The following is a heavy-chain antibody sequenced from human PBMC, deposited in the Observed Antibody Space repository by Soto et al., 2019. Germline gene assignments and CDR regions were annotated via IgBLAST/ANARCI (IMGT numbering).Heavy chain of an antibody. CDR3: ARARYICNHGFMTGRFDA. J-gene: IGHJ5*02. D-gene: IGHD1-20*01. CDR1: GDSISNTNYY. V-gene: IGHV4-39*01. CDR2: VYYTGVT. Sequence: QLQLQVSGPGLVKPSETLSLTCTVSGDSISNTNYYWGWVRQSPGKGLEWIGSVYYTGVTYYNPSIESRVVVYVATSKNESSLKSMSVTAAERVLYYCARARYICNHGFMTGRFDAWGQGTLVTVS.